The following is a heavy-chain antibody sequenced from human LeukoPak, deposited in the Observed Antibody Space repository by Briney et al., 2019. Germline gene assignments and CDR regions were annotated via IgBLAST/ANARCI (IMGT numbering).Heavy chain of an antibody. CDR3: TKFVTVTVPNWIDP. V-gene: IGHV4-59*01. Sequence: SETLSLTCTVSGGSISGSFWSWIRQSPGEGLEFIGYIYYTGAASYNPSLNSRFSMSVDMSKNQFSLKLNSVTAADTAVYYCTKFVTVTVPNWIDPWGQGILVTVSS. D-gene: IGHD4-17*01. J-gene: IGHJ5*02. CDR1: GGSISGSF. CDR2: IYYTGAA.